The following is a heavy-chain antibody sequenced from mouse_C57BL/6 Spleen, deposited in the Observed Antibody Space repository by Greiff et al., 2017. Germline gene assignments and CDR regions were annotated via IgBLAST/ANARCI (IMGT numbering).Heavy chain of an antibody. J-gene: IGHJ2*01. Sequence: EVQLQQSGPELVKPGASVKISCKASGYSFTGYYMNWVKQSPEKSLEWIGEINPSTGGTTYNQKFKAKATLTVDKSSSTAYMQLKSLTSEDSAVYYCARGGDSSDYWGQGTTLTVSS. CDR1: GYSFTGYY. V-gene: IGHV1-42*01. CDR3: ARGGDSSDY. CDR2: INPSTGGT. D-gene: IGHD3-3*01.